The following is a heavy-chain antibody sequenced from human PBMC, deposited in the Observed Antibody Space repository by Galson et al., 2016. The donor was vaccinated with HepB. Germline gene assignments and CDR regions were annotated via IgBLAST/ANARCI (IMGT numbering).Heavy chain of an antibody. V-gene: IGHV2-5*02. D-gene: IGHD3/OR15-3a*01. Sequence: PALVKPTQTLTLTCNFSGFSLGTSGVGVGWIRQPPGQALEWLALLYCDGARRYSPSLQGRLPITKEPSGNQVVLTMTNMNSADTGTYYCARGPVRFSHVFDPWGQGTLVTVSS. J-gene: IGHJ5*01. CDR1: GFSLGTSGVG. CDR3: ARGPVRFSHVFDP. CDR2: LYCDGAR.